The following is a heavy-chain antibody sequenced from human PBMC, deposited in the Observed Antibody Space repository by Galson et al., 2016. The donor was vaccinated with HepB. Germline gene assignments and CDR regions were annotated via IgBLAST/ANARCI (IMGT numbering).Heavy chain of an antibody. CDR2: ISIGSPSYI. J-gene: IGHJ4*02. V-gene: IGHV3-21*01. D-gene: IGHD5-12*01. CDR1: GFTFSSYT. CDR3: ARGGATILRGEDLDY. Sequence: SLRLSCAASGFTFSSYTMNWVRQAPGKGLEWVSTISIGSPSYIYYADSVRGRFTISSDNAKNSLYLQMNSLRAEDTAVYYCARGGATILRGEDLDYWGQGTLDTVSS.